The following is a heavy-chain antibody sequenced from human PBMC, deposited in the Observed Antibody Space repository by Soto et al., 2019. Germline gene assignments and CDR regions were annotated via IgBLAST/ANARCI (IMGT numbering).Heavy chain of an antibody. CDR2: IIPIFGTA. Sequence: SVKVSCKASGGTFSSYAISWVRQAPGQGLEWMGGIIPIFGTANYAQKFQGRVTITADKSTSTAYMELSSLRSEDTAVYYCARDKRYFDWWNKELLNYYYYGMDVWGQGTTVTVSS. V-gene: IGHV1-69*06. J-gene: IGHJ6*02. CDR1: GGTFSSYA. D-gene: IGHD3-9*01. CDR3: ARDKRYFDWWNKELLNYYYYGMDV.